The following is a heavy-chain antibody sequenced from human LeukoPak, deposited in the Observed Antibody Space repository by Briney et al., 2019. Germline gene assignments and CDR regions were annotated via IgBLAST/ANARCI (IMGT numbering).Heavy chain of an antibody. D-gene: IGHD2-15*01. V-gene: IGHV4-59*01. CDR2: IYYSGST. CDR3: ARVTGYVIEDNFDY. CDR1: GGSISSYY. Sequence: SETLSLTCTVSGGSISSYYWSWIRQPPGKGLEWIGYIYYSGSTNYNPSLKSRVTISVDTSKNQFSLKLRSVTAVDTAVYYCARVTGYVIEDNFDYWGQGTLVTVSS. J-gene: IGHJ4*02.